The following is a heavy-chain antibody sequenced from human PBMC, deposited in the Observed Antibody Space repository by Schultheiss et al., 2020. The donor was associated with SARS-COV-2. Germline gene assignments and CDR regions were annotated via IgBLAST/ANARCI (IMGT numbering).Heavy chain of an antibody. Sequence: SETLSLTCAVYGGSFSGYYWSWIRQPPGKGLEWIGEINHSGSTNYNPSLKSRVTISVDTSKSQFPLKLSSVTAADTAVYYCARDRAGVALTSVDYYYGMDVWGQGTTVTVSS. D-gene: IGHD6-19*01. CDR2: INHSGST. V-gene: IGHV4-34*01. CDR3: ARDRAGVALTSVDYYYGMDV. CDR1: GGSFSGYY. J-gene: IGHJ6*02.